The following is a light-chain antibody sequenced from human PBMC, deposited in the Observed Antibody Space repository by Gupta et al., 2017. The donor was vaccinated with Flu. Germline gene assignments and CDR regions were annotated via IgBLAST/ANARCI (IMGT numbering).Light chain of an antibody. CDR2: STS. Sequence: DIHMTQSPFSLSASVGDKVTITCRTSRNVGNYLNWYHQKPGQVPRLLIYSTSTLQGGVPSRFSGSGSGSDFTLTIDTVEPEDFATYYCQQSYNLPRTFGQGTRLDI. V-gene: IGKV1-39*01. CDR3: QQSYNLPRT. CDR1: RNVGNY. J-gene: IGKJ5*01.